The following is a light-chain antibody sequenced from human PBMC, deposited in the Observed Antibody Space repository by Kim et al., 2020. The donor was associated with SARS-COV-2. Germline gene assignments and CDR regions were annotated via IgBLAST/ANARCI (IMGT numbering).Light chain of an antibody. V-gene: IGKV1-33*01. CDR3: QQYDNVPIT. CDR2: NAS. J-gene: IGKJ5*01. Sequence: ASVGDTVTITCQASQDISNYLNWYQQKSGKAPKLLIYNASTLETGVPSRFSGSGSGTDFTFTVTSLQPEDIATYYCQQYDNVPITFGQGTRLEIK. CDR1: QDISNY.